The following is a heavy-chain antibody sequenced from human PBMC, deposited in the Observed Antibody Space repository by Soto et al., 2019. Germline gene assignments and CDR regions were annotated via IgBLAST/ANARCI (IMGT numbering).Heavy chain of an antibody. V-gene: IGHV4-34*01. Sequence: PSETLSLTCAVYGGSFSGYYWSWIRQPPGKGLEWIGEINHSGSTNYNPSLKSRVTISVDTSKNQFSLKLSSVTAADTAVYYCARLGEQLGQPRDYWGQGTLVTVSS. CDR3: ARLGEQLGQPRDY. CDR1: GGSFSGYY. CDR2: INHSGST. D-gene: IGHD6-6*01. J-gene: IGHJ4*02.